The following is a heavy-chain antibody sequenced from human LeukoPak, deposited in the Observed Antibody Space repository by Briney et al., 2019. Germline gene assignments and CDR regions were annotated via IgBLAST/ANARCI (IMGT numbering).Heavy chain of an antibody. CDR2: ISGSGGST. D-gene: IGHD1-26*01. CDR3: AKAMGATLFDY. V-gene: IGHV3-23*01. J-gene: IGHJ4*02. CDR1: GFNFINYW. Sequence: GGSLRLSCAASGFNFINYWMNWVRQAPGKGLEWVSGISGSGGSTYYADSVKGRFTISRDNSKNTLYLQMNSLRAGDTAVYYCAKAMGATLFDYWGQGTLVTVSS.